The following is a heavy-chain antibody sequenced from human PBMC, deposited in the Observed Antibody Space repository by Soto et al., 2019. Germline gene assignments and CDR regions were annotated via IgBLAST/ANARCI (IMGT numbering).Heavy chain of an antibody. D-gene: IGHD6-25*01. V-gene: IGHV4-59*01. J-gene: IGHJ4*02. Sequence: SETLSLTCTVSGGSISSYYWSWIRQPPGKGLEWIGYIYYSGSTNYNPSLKSRVTISVDTSKNQFSLKLSSVTAADTAVYYCAKDYGYKSEGFDYWGQGTLVTVSS. CDR1: GGSISSYY. CDR2: IYYSGST. CDR3: AKDYGYKSEGFDY.